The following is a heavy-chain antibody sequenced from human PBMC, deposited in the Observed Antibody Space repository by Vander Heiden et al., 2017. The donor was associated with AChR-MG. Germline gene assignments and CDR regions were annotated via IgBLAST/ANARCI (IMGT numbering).Heavy chain of an antibody. CDR3: ARSTPYDYVWGSNRWYFDL. CDR2: TYYRSKWYN. V-gene: IGHV6-1*01. D-gene: IGHD3-16*01. J-gene: IGHJ2*01. CDR1: GDSVSSNSAA. Sequence: QVQLQQSGPGLVKPSQTLSLTCAISGDSVSSNSAAWNWIRQSPSRGLEWLGRTYYRSKWYNDYAVSVKSRITINPDTSKNQFSLQLNSVTPEDTAVYYCARSTPYDYVWGSNRWYFDLWGRGTLVTVSS.